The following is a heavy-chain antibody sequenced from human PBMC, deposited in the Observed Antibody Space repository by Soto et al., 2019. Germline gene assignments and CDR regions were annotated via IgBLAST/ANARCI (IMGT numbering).Heavy chain of an antibody. D-gene: IGHD1-1*01. CDR2: MSGSGGGT. V-gene: IGHV3-23*01. CDR3: AKFGMATTKRSPPYYIDY. CDR1: GFTFSSYV. J-gene: IGHJ4*02. Sequence: EVQVLESGGGLVQPGGSLRLSCAASGFTFSSYVMSWVRQAPGKGLEWVSSMSGSGGGTYYADSVKGRFTFSRDNSKNTLYLQMNSLRAEDTAVYYCAKFGMATTKRSPPYYIDYWGQGALVTVSS.